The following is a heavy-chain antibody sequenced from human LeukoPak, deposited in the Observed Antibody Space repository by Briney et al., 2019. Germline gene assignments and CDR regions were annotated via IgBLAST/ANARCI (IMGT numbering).Heavy chain of an antibody. CDR1: AGSISSSSYS. Sequence: SETLSLTCTVSAGSISSSSYSWGWIRQPPGKGLEWVGSIYYSGSTYFNPSLKGRVTISVDTSKNQFSLKLSSVTAADTAVYYCAREFERDYGSGSYYYWGQGTLVTVSS. CDR3: AREFERDYGSGSYYY. V-gene: IGHV4-39*02. D-gene: IGHD3-10*01. CDR2: IYYSGST. J-gene: IGHJ4*02.